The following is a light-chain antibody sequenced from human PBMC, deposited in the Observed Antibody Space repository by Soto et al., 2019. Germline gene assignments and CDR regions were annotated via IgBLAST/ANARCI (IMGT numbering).Light chain of an antibody. J-gene: IGKJ2*01. V-gene: IGKV3-20*01. CDR3: QQFGSLPYT. Sequence: EIVLTQSPATLSLSPGERATLSCTASQSVSSSYLAWYQQKPGQAPRLLIYGASSRATGIPDRFSNSGSGTDFTLTINRLQPEDFAVYYCQQFGSLPYTFGQGPKLQI. CDR2: GAS. CDR1: QSVSSSY.